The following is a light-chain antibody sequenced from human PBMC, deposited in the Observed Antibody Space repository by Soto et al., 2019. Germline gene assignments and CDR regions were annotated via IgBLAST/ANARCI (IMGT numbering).Light chain of an antibody. CDR3: QQYNSYPLT. Sequence: DIQMTQSPSTLSASVGDRVTITCRASQSINGWLAWYQQKPGKAPKLLIYKTSGLESGVPSRFSGSGSGTEFTLTISSLQPDDFATYYCQQYNSYPLTFGGGTKVEIK. J-gene: IGKJ4*01. V-gene: IGKV1-5*03. CDR2: KTS. CDR1: QSINGW.